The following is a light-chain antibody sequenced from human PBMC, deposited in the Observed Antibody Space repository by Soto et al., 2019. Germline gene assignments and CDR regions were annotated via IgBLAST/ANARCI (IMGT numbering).Light chain of an antibody. CDR3: SSYTSSSTSV. J-gene: IGLJ1*01. Sequence: QSALTQPASVSGSPGQSITISCTGTSSDVGGYNYVSWYQQHPGKAPKLMIYEVSNRPSGVSNRFSGSKSGNTASLTSSGLQAEDEADYYCSSYTSSSTSVFGTGTQLTVL. CDR2: EVS. V-gene: IGLV2-14*01. CDR1: SSDVGGYNY.